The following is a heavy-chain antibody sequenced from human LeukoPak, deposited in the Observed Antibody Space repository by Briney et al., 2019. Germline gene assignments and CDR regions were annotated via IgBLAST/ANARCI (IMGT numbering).Heavy chain of an antibody. J-gene: IGHJ4*02. Sequence: PGGSLRLSCAASGFTFISNYMSWVRQAPGKGLEWVASIKQDGSEKFYVDSVKGRFTISRDNTKNSLYLQMNSLRAEDSGVYYCARYSSSSSFDYWGQGTLVTVSS. V-gene: IGHV3-7*01. D-gene: IGHD6-6*01. CDR3: ARYSSSSSFDY. CDR1: GFTFISNY. CDR2: IKQDGSEK.